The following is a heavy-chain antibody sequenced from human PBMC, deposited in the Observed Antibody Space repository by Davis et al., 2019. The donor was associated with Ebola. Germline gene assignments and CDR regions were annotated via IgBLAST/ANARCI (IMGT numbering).Heavy chain of an antibody. CDR1: GGSFSGYY. CDR3: ARGLATRTHWFDP. D-gene: IGHD5-12*01. Sequence: PGGSLRLSCAVYGGSFSGYYWSWIRQPPGKGLEWIGEINHSGSTNYNPSLKSRVTISVDTSKNQFSLKLSSVTAADTAVYYCARGLATRTHWFDPWGQGTLVTVSS. CDR2: INHSGST. J-gene: IGHJ5*02. V-gene: IGHV4-34*01.